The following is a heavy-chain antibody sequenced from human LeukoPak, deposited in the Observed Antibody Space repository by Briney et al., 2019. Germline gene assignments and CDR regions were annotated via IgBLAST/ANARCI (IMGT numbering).Heavy chain of an antibody. CDR3: ARDSRITMVRGVILSWFDP. CDR1: GGSISSYY. Sequence: SETLSLTCTVSGGSISSYYWSWIRQPPGKGLEWIGYIYYSGSTNYNPSLKSRVTISVDTSKNQFSLQLNSVTPEDTAVYYCARDSRITMVRGVILSWFDPWGQGTLVTVSS. V-gene: IGHV4-59*12. D-gene: IGHD3-10*01. CDR2: IYYSGST. J-gene: IGHJ5*02.